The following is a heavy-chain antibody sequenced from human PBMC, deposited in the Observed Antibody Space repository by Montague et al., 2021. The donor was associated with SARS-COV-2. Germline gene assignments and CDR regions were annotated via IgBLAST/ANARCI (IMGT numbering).Heavy chain of an antibody. D-gene: IGHD1-1*01. Sequence: CAISGDSVSSNSATWNWVRQSPSRGLEWLGSTYYRSKRYNDYAVSVRGRVTINPDTSKNQFSLQLNSVTPEDAAIYYCTSGREGNYNVMDVWGQGTTVTVSS. J-gene: IGHJ6*02. CDR2: TYYRSKRYN. CDR1: GDSVSSNSAT. CDR3: TSGREGNYNVMDV. V-gene: IGHV6-1*01.